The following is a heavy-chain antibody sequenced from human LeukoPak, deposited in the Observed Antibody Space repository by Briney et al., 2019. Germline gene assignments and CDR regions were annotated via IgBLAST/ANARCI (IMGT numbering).Heavy chain of an antibody. D-gene: IGHD3-10*01. Sequence: SETLSLTCTVSGGSINFYYWHWMRQPPGKGLEWIGHTFYSGNVKYNPSLESRVTISVDRSRNQISLNLNSVTAADTAVYYCARDLRDYYGSGSYYGYYYYGMDVWGQGTTVTVSS. CDR2: TFYSGNV. CDR1: GGSINFYY. CDR3: ARDLRDYYGSGSYYGYYYYGMDV. V-gene: IGHV4-59*01. J-gene: IGHJ6*02.